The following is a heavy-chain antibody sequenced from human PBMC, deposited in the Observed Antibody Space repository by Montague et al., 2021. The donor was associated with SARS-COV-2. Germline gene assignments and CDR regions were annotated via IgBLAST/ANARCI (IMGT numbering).Heavy chain of an antibody. CDR1: GFTFRSYW. CDR2: IRPYGTST. D-gene: IGHD3-10*01. Sequence: SLRLSCAASGFTFRSYWMHWVRQVPGRGLVWVSRIRPYGTSTHYAASVKGRFIISRDNAKNTLSLEMTNLRVDDTAIYFCVRPLWFGDSDYYFESWGQGTLVSVSS. CDR3: VRPLWFGDSDYYFES. J-gene: IGHJ4*02. V-gene: IGHV3-74*01.